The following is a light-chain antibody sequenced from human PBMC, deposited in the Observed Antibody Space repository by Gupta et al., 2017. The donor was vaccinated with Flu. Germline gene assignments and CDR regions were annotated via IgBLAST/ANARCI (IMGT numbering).Light chain of an antibody. J-gene: IGLJ2*01. CDR1: TSNIGNND. CDR2: YDD. CDR3: AAWDDRVNGVV. Sequence: RVTISCSGSTSNIGNNDVHWYQQFPGKAPKLLIYYDDLVPSGVSDRFSGSKSGTSASLAISGLQSDDEADYYCAAWDDRVNGVVFGGGTRLTV. V-gene: IGLV1-36*01.